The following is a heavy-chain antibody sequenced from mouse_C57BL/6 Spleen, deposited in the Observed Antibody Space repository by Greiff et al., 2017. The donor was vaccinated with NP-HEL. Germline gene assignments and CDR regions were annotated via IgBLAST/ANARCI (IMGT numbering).Heavy chain of an antibody. Sequence: VKLQESGAELVRPGSSVKLSCKASGYTFTSYWMDWVKQRPGQGLEWIGNIYPSDSETHYNQKFKDKATLTVDKSSSTAYMQLSSLTSEDSAVYYCAIRHYYAMDYWGQGTSVTVSS. CDR1: GYTFTSYW. CDR2: IYPSDSET. D-gene: IGHD1-2*01. V-gene: IGHV1-61*01. J-gene: IGHJ4*01. CDR3: AIRHYYAMDY.